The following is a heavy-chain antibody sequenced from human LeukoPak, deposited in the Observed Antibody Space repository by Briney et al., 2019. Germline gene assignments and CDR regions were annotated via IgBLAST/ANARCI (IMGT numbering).Heavy chain of an antibody. D-gene: IGHD2-2*01. Sequence: ASVKVSCKVSGYTLTDYYMHWVRQAPGQGLEWMGWISGYNGKTKYAQKIQDRVTMTTDTSTTTAYMELRSLRSDDTAVYYCARAGAVVDNWFDPWGQGTLVTVSS. CDR1: GYTLTDYY. CDR2: ISGYNGKT. V-gene: IGHV1-18*04. CDR3: ARAGAVVDNWFDP. J-gene: IGHJ5*02.